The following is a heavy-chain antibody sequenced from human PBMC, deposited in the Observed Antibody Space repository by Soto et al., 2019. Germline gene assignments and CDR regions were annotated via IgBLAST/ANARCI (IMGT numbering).Heavy chain of an antibody. J-gene: IGHJ4*02. D-gene: IGHD1-1*01. V-gene: IGHV3-74*01. CDR1: GFTFSAYW. CDR2: ISDDGSTA. CDR3: ARGPRVSSTGTGAH. Sequence: GGSLSLSCAVSGFTFSAYWMHWVRQVPGKGLTWVSRISDDGSTATYADSVKGRFIISRDNAKNSLYLEMNTLRADDSGLYYCARGPRVSSTGTGAHWGRGTLVTVSS.